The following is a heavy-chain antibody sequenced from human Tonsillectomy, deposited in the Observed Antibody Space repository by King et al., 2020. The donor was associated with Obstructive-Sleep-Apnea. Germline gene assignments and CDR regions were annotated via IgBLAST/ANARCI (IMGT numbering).Heavy chain of an antibody. CDR1: GYTFTAYY. CDR2: INPKTGYT. J-gene: IGHJ3*01. V-gene: IGHV1-2*02. CDR3: ARGVWGSSANEDACDV. Sequence: QLVQSGAEVKKPGASLTVSCKAVGYTFTAYYIHILRQAPGKGLEWVAWINPKTGYTKIAQNFQERASGTNDTSINTAYMELKNLKSDDTAVLYCARGVWGSSANEDACDVWGQGTAVTVSS. D-gene: IGHD3-16*01.